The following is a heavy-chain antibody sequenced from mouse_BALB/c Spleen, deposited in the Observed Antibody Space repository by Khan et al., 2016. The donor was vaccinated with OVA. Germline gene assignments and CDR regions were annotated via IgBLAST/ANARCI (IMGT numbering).Heavy chain of an antibody. CDR1: GYSITSGYG. D-gene: IGHD1-2*01. Sequence: EVELVESGPGLVKPSPSLSLTCTVTGYSITSGYGWNWIRQFPGNKLEWMGYISYRGSTNYNPSLKSRISITRDTSKNQFFLQLNSVTTEDTATYYCARTARIKYWGQGTTLKVSS. CDR2: ISYRGST. J-gene: IGHJ2*01. CDR3: ARTARIKY. V-gene: IGHV3-2*02.